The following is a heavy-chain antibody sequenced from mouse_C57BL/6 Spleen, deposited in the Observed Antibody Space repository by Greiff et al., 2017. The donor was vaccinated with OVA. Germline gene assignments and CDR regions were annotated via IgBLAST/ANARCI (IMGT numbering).Heavy chain of an antibody. Sequence: QVQLKQPGAELVRPGTSVKLSCKASGYTFTSYWMHWVKQRPGQGLEWIGVIDPSDSYTNYNQKFKGKATLTVDTSSSTAYMQLSSLTSEDSAVYYCARSGEGLNWYFDVWGTGTTVTVSS. CDR2: IDPSDSYT. V-gene: IGHV1-59*01. J-gene: IGHJ1*03. CDR3: ARSGEGLNWYFDV. D-gene: IGHD2-13*01. CDR1: GYTFTSYW.